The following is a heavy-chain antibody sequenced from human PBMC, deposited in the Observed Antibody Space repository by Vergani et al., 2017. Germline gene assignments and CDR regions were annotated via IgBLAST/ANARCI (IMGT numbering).Heavy chain of an antibody. J-gene: IGHJ4*02. D-gene: IGHD2-2*01. CDR2: INWNGGTT. V-gene: IGHV3-20*04. Sequence: EVQLVESGGGVVRPGGSLRLSCAASGFTFDDYGMSWVRQAPGRGLEWVSGINWNGGTTGYADSVKGRFTISRDNAKNSLYLQMNSLRAEDTAFYYCGRAGSASCFDCFDYWGRGTLVTVSS. CDR3: GRAGSASCFDCFDY. CDR1: GFTFDDYG.